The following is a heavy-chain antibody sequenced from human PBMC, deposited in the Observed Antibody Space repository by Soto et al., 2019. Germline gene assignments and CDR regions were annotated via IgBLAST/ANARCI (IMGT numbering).Heavy chain of an antibody. CDR2: IYYSGST. D-gene: IGHD4-17*01. CDR3: ARGPDYGDYDVHFDY. J-gene: IGHJ4*02. Sequence: SETLSLTCTVSGGSISSGDYYWSWIRQPPGKGLEWIGYIYYSGSTYYNPSLKSRVTISVDTSKNQFSLKLSSVTAADTAVYYCARGPDYGDYDVHFDYWGQGTLVTVSS. V-gene: IGHV4-30-4*01. CDR1: GGSISSGDYY.